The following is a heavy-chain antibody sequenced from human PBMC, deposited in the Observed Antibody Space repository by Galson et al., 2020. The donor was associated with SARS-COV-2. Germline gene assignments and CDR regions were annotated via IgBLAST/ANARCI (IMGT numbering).Heavy chain of an antibody. Sequence: SQTLSLTCAVYGGSFTGYSWTWIHQPPGKGLEWIGDISPSGSTNYNPSLKSRVTMSVDTSMNQFSLRLSSVTAADTAVYYCARGRTEITMVVVIFTSSSINFDNWSQGTLVTVSS. V-gene: IGHV4-34*01. CDR2: ISPSGST. J-gene: IGHJ4*02. D-gene: IGHD3-22*01. CDR1: GGSFTGYS. CDR3: ARGRTEITMVVVIFTSSSINFDN.